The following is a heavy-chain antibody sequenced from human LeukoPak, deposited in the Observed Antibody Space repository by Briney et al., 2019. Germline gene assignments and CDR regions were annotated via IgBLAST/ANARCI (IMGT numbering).Heavy chain of an antibody. D-gene: IGHD6-13*01. V-gene: IGHV3-9*01. Sequence: QSGGSLRLSCAASGFTFDDYAMHWVRQAPGKGLEWVSGISWNSGSIGYADSVKGRFTISRDNAKTSLYLQMNSLRAEDTALYYCAKGQQLVLSGMDVWGQGTTVTVSS. CDR1: GFTFDDYA. CDR3: AKGQQLVLSGMDV. J-gene: IGHJ6*02. CDR2: ISWNSGSI.